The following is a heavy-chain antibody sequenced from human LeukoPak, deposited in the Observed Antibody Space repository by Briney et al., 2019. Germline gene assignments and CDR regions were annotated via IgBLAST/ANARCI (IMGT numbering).Heavy chain of an antibody. Sequence: SVKVSCKSFGDTFRNYAINWVRQAPGQGLEWMGMIIPMFRKGNHTEKFQDRVSTTADESTSTVYMELSSLRFEDTAVYYCARVRLTAEALTWFEHWGRGTLVTVSS. CDR3: ARVRLTAEALTWFEH. CDR2: IIPMFRKG. V-gene: IGHV1-69*15. J-gene: IGHJ5*02. CDR1: GDTFRNYA. D-gene: IGHD2-21*02.